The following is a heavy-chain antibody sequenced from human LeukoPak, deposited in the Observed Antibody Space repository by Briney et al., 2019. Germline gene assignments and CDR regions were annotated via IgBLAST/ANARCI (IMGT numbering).Heavy chain of an antibody. CDR3: ARVSGYDWESFYDY. CDR2: IYTSGST. CDR1: GGSISSYY. J-gene: IGHJ4*02. Sequence: SETLSLTCTVSGGSISSYYWSWIRQPAGKGLEWIGRIYTSGSTNYNPSLKSRVTMSVDTSKNQFSLKLRSMTAADTAVYYCARVSGYDWESFYDYWGQGTLVTVSS. V-gene: IGHV4-4*07. D-gene: IGHD5-12*01.